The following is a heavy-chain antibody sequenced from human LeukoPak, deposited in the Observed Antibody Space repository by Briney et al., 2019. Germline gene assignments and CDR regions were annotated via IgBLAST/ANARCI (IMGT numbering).Heavy chain of an antibody. CDR2: INEDGSQK. CDR3: LSPGGYDHWASIT. V-gene: IGHV3-7*02. CDR1: GYIFRRYW. Sequence: PGGSLRLSCAASGYIFRRYWLRWVRQAPGKGLEWVANINEDGSQKNYADSVKGRFIISRDNAKNSRYLPMNSLKVEDTAVFYCLSPGGYDHWASITWGQGTMVSVST. D-gene: IGHD5-12*01. J-gene: IGHJ4*02.